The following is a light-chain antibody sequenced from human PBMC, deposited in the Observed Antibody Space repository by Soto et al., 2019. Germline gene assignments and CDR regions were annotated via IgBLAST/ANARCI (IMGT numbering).Light chain of an antibody. CDR3: LQHNSYTIT. Sequence: DLQITQFPSSQAPSVRDRVAITGQASQGIRNDLGWYQKKPGKDPKSLISAASTLQSGVPSRFSGSGSGTQFNLTISRLQPEDWATYYCLQHNSYTITLGQGTQLEIK. CDR2: AAS. V-gene: IGKV1-17*01. J-gene: IGKJ5*01. CDR1: QGIRND.